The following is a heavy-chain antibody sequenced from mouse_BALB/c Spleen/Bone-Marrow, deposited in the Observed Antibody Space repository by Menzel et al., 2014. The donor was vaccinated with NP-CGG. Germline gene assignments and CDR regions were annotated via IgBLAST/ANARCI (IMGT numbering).Heavy chain of an antibody. D-gene: IGHD2-1*01. CDR1: GFNIKDYY. J-gene: IGHJ4*01. CDR3: SDGNSYALDY. CDR2: IDPENGDT. Sequence: EVKLQESGAELVRSGASVKLSCTASGFNIKDYYIHWVKQRPEQGLEWIGWIDPENGDTEYAPKFQGKATMTADTSSNTAFLQLSSLTSVDTAVYYCSDGNSYALDYWGQGTSVTVSS. V-gene: IGHV14-4*02.